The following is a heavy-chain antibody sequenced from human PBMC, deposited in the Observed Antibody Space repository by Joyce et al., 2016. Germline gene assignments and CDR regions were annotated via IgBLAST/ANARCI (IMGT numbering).Heavy chain of an antibody. CDR2: INPNSGVR. V-gene: IGHV1-2*06. D-gene: IGHD6-6*01. Sequence: QVQLVQSGAEVKKPGASVKVSCKASGYTFAGYYIHWVRQAPGRGREWMGRINPNSGVRNYAQKFQDRVTMTRDTSISTAYMELSRLRSDDTAVYYCARGYSSSSDGYYYYYYYMDVWGKGTTVTVPS. CDR1: GYTFAGYY. CDR3: ARGYSSSSDGYYYYYYYMDV. J-gene: IGHJ6*03.